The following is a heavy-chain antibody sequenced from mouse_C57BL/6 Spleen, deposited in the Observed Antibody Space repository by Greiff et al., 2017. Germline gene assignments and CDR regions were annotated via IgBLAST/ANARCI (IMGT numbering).Heavy chain of an antibody. J-gene: IGHJ3*01. V-gene: IGHV1-69*01. Sequence: QVQLQQPGAELVMPGASVKLSCKASGYTFTSYWMHWVKQRPGQGLEWIGEIDPSDSYTNYNQKFKGKSTLTVDKSSSTAYMQLSSLTSEDSAVYYCAARDGNQPFAYWGQGTLVTVAA. D-gene: IGHD2-1*01. CDR3: AARDGNQPFAY. CDR1: GYTFTSYW. CDR2: IDPSDSYT.